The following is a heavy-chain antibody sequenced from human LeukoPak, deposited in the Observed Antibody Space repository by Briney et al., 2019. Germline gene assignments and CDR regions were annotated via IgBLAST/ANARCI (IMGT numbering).Heavy chain of an antibody. CDR2: ISSSSSTI. J-gene: IGHJ2*01. D-gene: IGHD3-22*01. CDR1: GFTFSSYS. V-gene: IGHV3-48*01. Sequence: PGGSLRLSCAASGFTFSSYSMNWVRQAPGKELEWVSYISSSSSTIYYADSVKGRFTISRDNAKNSLYLQMNSLRAEDTAVYYCARGSYYYDSSGYRDYWYFDLWGRGTLVTVSS. CDR3: ARGSYYYDSSGYRDYWYFDL.